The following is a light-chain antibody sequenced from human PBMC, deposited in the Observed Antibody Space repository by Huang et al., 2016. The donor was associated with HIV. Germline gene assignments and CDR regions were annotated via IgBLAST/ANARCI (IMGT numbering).Light chain of an antibody. V-gene: IGKV3-20*01. CDR1: QSVTNNY. CDR2: GAS. CDR3: QQYGGSPRT. Sequence: EIVLTQSPGTLSLSPGERAPLSCRASQSVTNNYLAWYQRKPGQAPRLVIYGASSRATGSPDRFSGSGSGTDFTLTISRLEPDDFVVYYCQQYGGSPRTFGQGTKLEIK. J-gene: IGKJ2*01.